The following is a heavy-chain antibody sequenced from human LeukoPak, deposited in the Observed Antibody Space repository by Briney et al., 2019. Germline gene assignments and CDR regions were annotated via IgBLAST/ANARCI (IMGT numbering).Heavy chain of an antibody. CDR1: GGSISSYY. D-gene: IGHD3-9*01. J-gene: IGHJ4*02. V-gene: IGHV4-4*07. CDR3: ARDSTRPYYDTLTGSDYFDY. CDR2: IYTSGST. Sequence: SETLSLTCTVSGGSISSYYWSWIRQPAGKGLEWIGRIYTSGSTNYNPSLKSRVTMSVDTSKNQFSLKLSSVTAADTAVYYCARDSTRPYYDTLTGSDYFDYWGQGTLVTVSS.